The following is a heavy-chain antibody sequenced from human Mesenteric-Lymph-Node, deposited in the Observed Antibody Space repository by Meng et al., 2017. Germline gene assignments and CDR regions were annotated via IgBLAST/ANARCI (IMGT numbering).Heavy chain of an antibody. V-gene: IGHV7-4-1*01. CDR2: IYINTGNP. Sequence: QVQLVQSGSEFKKPWDSVKVSCQAAGYTFTSSSMNWVRHAPGQGLEWMGWIYINTGNPTYAQCVTGRFVFYLDTSVSPAYLHIDSLKADDTAVYYCARGNGWRFDYWGQGTLVTVSS. D-gene: IGHD6-19*01. CDR3: ARGNGWRFDY. CDR1: GYTFTSSS. J-gene: IGHJ4*02.